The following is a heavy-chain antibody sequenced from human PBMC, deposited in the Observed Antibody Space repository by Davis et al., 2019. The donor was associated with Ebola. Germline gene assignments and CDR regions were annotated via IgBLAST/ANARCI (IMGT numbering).Heavy chain of an antibody. CDR2: IYHSGST. D-gene: IGHD1-1*01. Sequence: SETLSLTCTVSGYSISSGYYWGWIRQPPGKGLEWIGSIYHSGSTYYNPSLKSRVTISVDTSKNQFSLKLRSVTAADTAVYYCARDTWNTARDFWGQGTLVTVSS. J-gene: IGHJ4*02. CDR3: ARDTWNTARDF. V-gene: IGHV4-38-2*02. CDR1: GYSISSGYY.